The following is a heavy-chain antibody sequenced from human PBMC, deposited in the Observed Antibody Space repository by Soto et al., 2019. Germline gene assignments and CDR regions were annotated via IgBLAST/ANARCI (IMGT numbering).Heavy chain of an antibody. J-gene: IGHJ5*02. CDR1: GFTFSSYW. Sequence: GGSLRLSCAASGFTFSSYWMHWVRQAPGKGLVWVSRINSDGSSTSYADSVKGRFTISRDNAKNTLYLQMNSLRAEDTAVYYCARVRRYCSGGSCYNNWFDPWGQGTLVTVSS. D-gene: IGHD2-15*01. V-gene: IGHV3-74*01. CDR3: ARVRRYCSGGSCYNNWFDP. CDR2: INSDGSST.